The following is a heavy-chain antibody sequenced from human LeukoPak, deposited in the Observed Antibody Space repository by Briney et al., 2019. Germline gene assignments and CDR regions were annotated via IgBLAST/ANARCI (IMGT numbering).Heavy chain of an antibody. Sequence: GGSLRLSCAASGFTFTNYAMDWVRQAPGKGLEWVSTISGRGDSTYYADSVKGRFTISRDNSKNTIYLQMNSLRAEDKAVYYCARDLRVKCTSCYTAFDIWGQGTMVTVSS. D-gene: IGHD2-2*02. CDR2: ISGRGDST. CDR3: ARDLRVKCTSCYTAFDI. V-gene: IGHV3-23*01. CDR1: GFTFTNYA. J-gene: IGHJ3*02.